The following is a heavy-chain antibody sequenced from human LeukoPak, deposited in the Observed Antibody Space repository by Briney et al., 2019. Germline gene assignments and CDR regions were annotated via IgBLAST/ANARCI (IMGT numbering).Heavy chain of an antibody. CDR1: GFTFSSYG. CDR3: AREYCSSTSCLFDY. CDR2: IWNDGSNK. D-gene: IGHD2-2*01. Sequence: LSGGPLRLSCAASGFTFSSYGMHWLRQAPGKGLEWVAVIWNDGSNKYYADSVKGRFTISRDNSKNTLYLQMNSLRAEDTAVYYCAREYCSSTSCLFDYWGQGTLVTVSS. V-gene: IGHV3-33*01. J-gene: IGHJ4*02.